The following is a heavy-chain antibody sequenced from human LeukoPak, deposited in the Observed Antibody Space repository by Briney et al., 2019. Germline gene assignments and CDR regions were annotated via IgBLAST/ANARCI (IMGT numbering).Heavy chain of an antibody. J-gene: IGHJ4*02. V-gene: IGHV3-21*01. CDR1: GFTFDSYG. Sequence: GGSLRLSCAASGFTFDSYGMNWVRQAPGKGLEWISSISSSSTCIYYADSVKGRFTISRDNAKNSLYLQMNSLRAEDTAVYYCARAYCSSTRCSYYFDSWGQGTLVTVSS. CDR2: ISSSSTCI. CDR3: ARAYCSSTRCSYYFDS. D-gene: IGHD2-2*01.